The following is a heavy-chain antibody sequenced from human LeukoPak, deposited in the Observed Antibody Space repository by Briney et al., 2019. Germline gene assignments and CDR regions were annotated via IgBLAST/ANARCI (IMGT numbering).Heavy chain of an antibody. V-gene: IGHV3-7*01. D-gene: IGHD3-3*01. CDR1: GFTFSSYW. CDR2: IKQDGSEK. Sequence: GGSLRLSCAASGFTFSSYWMSWVRQAPGKGLEWVANIKQDGSEKYYVDSVKGRFTISRDNAKNSLYLQMNSLRAEDTAVYYCASSYYDFWSGYHDAFDIWGQGTMVTVSS. CDR3: ASSYYDFWSGYHDAFDI. J-gene: IGHJ3*02.